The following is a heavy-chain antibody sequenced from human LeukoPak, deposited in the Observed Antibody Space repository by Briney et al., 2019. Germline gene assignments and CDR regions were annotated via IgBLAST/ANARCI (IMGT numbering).Heavy chain of an antibody. J-gene: IGHJ4*02. V-gene: IGHV4-31*03. CDR2: IYYSGTT. Sequence: PSETLSLTCTVSGGSIRTSGNYWSWIRPHPGKGLEWMGCIYYSGTTYDSPSRKSRLTVSVDTSKNQFFLDLTSVTAADTAVYYCARLVYGNGWQIDYWGRGTLVTVSS. CDR1: GGSIRTSGNY. D-gene: IGHD2-8*01. CDR3: ARLVYGNGWQIDY.